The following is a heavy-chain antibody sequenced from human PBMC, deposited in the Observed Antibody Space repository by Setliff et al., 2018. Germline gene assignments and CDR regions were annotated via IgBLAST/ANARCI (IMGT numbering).Heavy chain of an antibody. V-gene: IGHV1-18*01. CDR2: ISPYNGDT. CDR3: ARAPLESGYNYGQGHYFDY. CDR1: GYTFISYG. D-gene: IGHD5-18*01. J-gene: IGHJ4*02. Sequence: ASVKVSCKASGYTFISYGISWVRRAPGQGLEWIGWISPYNGDTKLAQKLQGGVTMTRDTSTSTVYMELSSLRSEDTAVYYCARAPLESGYNYGQGHYFDYWGQGTLVTVSS.